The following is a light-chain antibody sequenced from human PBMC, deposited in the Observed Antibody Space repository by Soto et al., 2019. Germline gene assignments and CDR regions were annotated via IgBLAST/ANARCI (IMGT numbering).Light chain of an antibody. CDR2: FAS. CDR1: QAINNR. Sequence: DIQLTQSPSSVSASVGDTVTITCRSSQAINNRLAWLQQQAGRAPKLLISFASTLVSGVPPRYTGSGSGTDFTLTINSLQPEDFATYYRVQAYNFPRTFGQGTRVDVK. V-gene: IGKV1-12*01. J-gene: IGKJ1*01. CDR3: VQAYNFPRT.